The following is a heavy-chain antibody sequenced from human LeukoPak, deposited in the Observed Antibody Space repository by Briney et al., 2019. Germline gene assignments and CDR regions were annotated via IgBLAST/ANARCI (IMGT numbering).Heavy chain of an antibody. CDR1: GFTFSSYS. Sequence: GGSLRLSCAASGFTFSSYSMNWVRQAPGKGLEWVSSISSSSSYIYYADSVKGRFTISRDNAKNSLYLQMNSLRAEDTAVYYCARGGYYYDSSGYYYHWGQGTLVTVSS. J-gene: IGHJ5*02. CDR3: ARGGYYYDSSGYYYH. D-gene: IGHD3-22*01. V-gene: IGHV3-21*01. CDR2: ISSSSSYI.